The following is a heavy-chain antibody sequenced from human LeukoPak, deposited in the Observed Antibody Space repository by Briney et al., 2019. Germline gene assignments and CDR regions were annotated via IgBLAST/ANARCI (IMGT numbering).Heavy chain of an antibody. CDR2: INHSGST. V-gene: IGHV4-34*01. Sequence: SETLSLTCAVYGGSFSGYYWSWIRQPPGKGLEWIGEINHSGSTNYNPPLKSRVTISVDTSKNQFSLKLSSVTAADTAVYYCARAPPTYYDFWSGYSGEYYYMDVWGKGTTVTVSS. CDR3: ARAPPTYYDFWSGYSGEYYYMDV. J-gene: IGHJ6*03. D-gene: IGHD3-3*01. CDR1: GGSFSGYY.